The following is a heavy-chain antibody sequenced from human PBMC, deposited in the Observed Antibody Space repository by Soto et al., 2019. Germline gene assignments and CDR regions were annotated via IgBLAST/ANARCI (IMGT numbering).Heavy chain of an antibody. Sequence: SETLSLTCTVSGGSISPYYWSWIRQPPGKGLEWIGYIYYSGSTNYNPSLKSRVTISVDTSKNQFSLKLSSVTAADTAVYYCARAKAPLYSSSWYWFDPWGQGTLVTVSS. J-gene: IGHJ5*02. D-gene: IGHD6-13*01. CDR1: GGSISPYY. CDR2: IYYSGST. CDR3: ARAKAPLYSSSWYWFDP. V-gene: IGHV4-59*08.